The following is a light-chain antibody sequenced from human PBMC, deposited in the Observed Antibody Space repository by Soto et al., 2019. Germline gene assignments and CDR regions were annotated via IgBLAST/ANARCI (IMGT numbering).Light chain of an antibody. CDR3: QQYGGSPAIT. V-gene: IGKV3-20*01. Sequence: EIMLTQSPGTLSLSPEEGDTLSCRSSQRVSSGYVAWYQQKPGQAPRLLIDGASSRATGIPDRFRASASGTDFTLTISRLEPEDFAVYFCQQYGGSPAITFCQGKRLEIK. J-gene: IGKJ5*01. CDR1: QRVSSGY. CDR2: GAS.